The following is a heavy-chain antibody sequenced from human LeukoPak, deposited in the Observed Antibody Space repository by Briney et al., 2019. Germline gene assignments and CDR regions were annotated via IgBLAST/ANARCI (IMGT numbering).Heavy chain of an antibody. D-gene: IGHD5-24*01. CDR2: IYPGDSDT. CDR3: ASRKKGMATAGFDY. Sequence: GESLKFSCKGSGYSFTSYWSGWVRQMPGKGLEWMGIIYPGDSDTRYSPSFQGQVTISAEKSISTAYLQWSSLKASDTALYYCASRKKGMATAGFDYWGQGTLVTVSS. CDR1: GYSFTSYW. V-gene: IGHV5-51*01. J-gene: IGHJ4*02.